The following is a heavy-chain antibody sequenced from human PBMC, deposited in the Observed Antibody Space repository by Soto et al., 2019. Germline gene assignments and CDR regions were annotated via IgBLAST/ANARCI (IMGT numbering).Heavy chain of an antibody. J-gene: IGHJ4*02. D-gene: IGHD5-18*01. Sequence: QVQLVQSGAEVKKPGSSVKVSCKASGGTFSSYAISWVRQAPGQGLEWMGGIIPIFGTANYAQKFQGRVTITADESTSTAYMELSSLRSEDTAVYYCARDWDGGYSYGYYFDYWGQGTLVTVSS. CDR2: IIPIFGTA. CDR3: ARDWDGGYSYGYYFDY. CDR1: GGTFSSYA. V-gene: IGHV1-69*01.